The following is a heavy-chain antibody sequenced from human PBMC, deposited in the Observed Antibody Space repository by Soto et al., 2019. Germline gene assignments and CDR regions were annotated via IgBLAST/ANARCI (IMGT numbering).Heavy chain of an antibody. V-gene: IGHV4-31*03. CDR1: GGSISSGGYY. CDR3: ARDVRGRDSGYGGWYYYGMDV. Sequence: QVQLQESGPGLVKPSQTLSLTCTVSGGSISSGGYYWSWIRQHPGKGLEWIGYIYYSGSTYYNPSLKSRVTTSVDTSKNQFSLKLSSVTAADTAVYYCARDVRGRDSGYGGWYYYGMDVWGQGTTVTVSS. D-gene: IGHD5-12*01. CDR2: IYYSGST. J-gene: IGHJ6*02.